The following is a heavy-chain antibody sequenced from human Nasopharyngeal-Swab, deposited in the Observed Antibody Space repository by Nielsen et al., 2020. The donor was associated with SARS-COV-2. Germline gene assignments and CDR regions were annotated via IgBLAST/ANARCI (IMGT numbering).Heavy chain of an antibody. V-gene: IGHV1-2*06. D-gene: IGHD2-8*01. J-gene: IGHJ4*02. CDR1: RYTFTGYF. CDR3: ASQHCNDGVCYSRAAFDS. Sequence: VTVSCQPSRYTFTGYFIHWVRQAPGQGLEWMGRISSNSGGTNNAQKLQGRVTMTRDTSISTAYMALSRLRADDTAVYYCASQHCNDGVCYSRAAFDSWGPGTLVTVSS. CDR2: ISSNSGGT.